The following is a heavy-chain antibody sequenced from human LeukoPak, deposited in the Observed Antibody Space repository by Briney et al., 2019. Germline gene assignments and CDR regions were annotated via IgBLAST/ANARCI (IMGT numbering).Heavy chain of an antibody. Sequence: GESLKISCKVSGYSFTSYWIAWVRQMPGKGLEWMGIIYPDDSDTVYSPSFQGQVTISADKSISTAYLQWSSLKASDTAVYYCARRFSSSWYYFDYWGQGTLVTVSS. J-gene: IGHJ4*02. CDR1: GYSFTSYW. CDR3: ARRFSSSWYYFDY. V-gene: IGHV5-51*01. D-gene: IGHD6-13*01. CDR2: IYPDDSDT.